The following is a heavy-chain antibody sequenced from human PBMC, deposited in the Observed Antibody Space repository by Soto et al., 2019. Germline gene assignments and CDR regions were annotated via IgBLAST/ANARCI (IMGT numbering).Heavy chain of an antibody. CDR3: AKADRIAAAVGFDY. CDR2: ISYDGSSK. CDR1: GFTFSSYG. V-gene: IGHV3-30*18. J-gene: IGHJ4*02. Sequence: GGSLRLSCAASGFTFSSYGMHWVRQAPGKGLEWVAVISYDGSSKYYADSVKGRFTISRDNSKNTLYLQMNSLRAEDTAVYYCAKADRIAAAVGFDYWGQGTLVTVSS. D-gene: IGHD6-13*01.